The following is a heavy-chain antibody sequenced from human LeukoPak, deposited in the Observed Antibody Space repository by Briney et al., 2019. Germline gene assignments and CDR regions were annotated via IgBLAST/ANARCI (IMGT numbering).Heavy chain of an antibody. J-gene: IGHJ6*03. CDR2: IYHSGSA. Sequence: PSETLSLTCTVSGYSITRGHYWGWIRQPPGKGLEWIGNIYHSGSAYYNPSLKSRVTVSVDTSNNQISLELNSVTAADTAVYYCARDFDYYFYYMDVWGKGTTVTVSS. CDR1: GYSITRGHY. CDR3: ARDFDYYFYYMDV. V-gene: IGHV4-38-2*02.